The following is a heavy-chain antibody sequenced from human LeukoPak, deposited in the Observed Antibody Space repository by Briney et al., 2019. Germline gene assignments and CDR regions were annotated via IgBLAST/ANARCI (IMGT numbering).Heavy chain of an antibody. CDR2: ISAYNGNT. Sequence: ASVKVSCKASGYTFTSYGISWVRQAPGQGLEWMGWISAYNGNTNYAQKLQGRVTMTTDTSTSTAYMELRSLRSDDTAVYYCAKDPQTRYSYAHPIFDYWGQGTLVTVSS. D-gene: IGHD5-18*01. CDR3: AKDPQTRYSYAHPIFDY. CDR1: GYTFTSYG. V-gene: IGHV1-18*01. J-gene: IGHJ4*02.